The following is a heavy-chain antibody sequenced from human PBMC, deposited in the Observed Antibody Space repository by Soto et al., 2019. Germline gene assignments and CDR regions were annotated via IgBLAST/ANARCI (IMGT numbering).Heavy chain of an antibody. CDR3: ARDSYYQREPADYYYYGMDV. V-gene: IGHV1-69*13. D-gene: IGHD3-10*01. CDR1: GGTFSSYA. CDR2: IIPIFGTA. J-gene: IGHJ6*02. Sequence: GASVKVSCKASGGTFSSYAISWVRQAPGQGLEWMGGIIPIFGTANYAQKFQGRVTITADESTSTAYMELSSLRSEDTAVYYCARDSYYQREPADYYYYGMDVWGQGTTVTVSS.